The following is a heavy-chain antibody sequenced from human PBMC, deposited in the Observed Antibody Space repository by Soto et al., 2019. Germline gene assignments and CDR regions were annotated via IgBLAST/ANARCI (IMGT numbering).Heavy chain of an antibody. CDR1: GGSISSYY. D-gene: IGHD3-22*01. Sequence: SETLSLTCTVSGGSISSYYWSWIRQPPGKGLEWIGYIHYSGSTNYNPSLKSRVTISVDTSKNQFSLKLSSVTAADTAVYYCARSYYDSSGYYYWGQGTLVTVSS. J-gene: IGHJ4*02. V-gene: IGHV4-59*01. CDR2: IHYSGST. CDR3: ARSYYDSSGYYY.